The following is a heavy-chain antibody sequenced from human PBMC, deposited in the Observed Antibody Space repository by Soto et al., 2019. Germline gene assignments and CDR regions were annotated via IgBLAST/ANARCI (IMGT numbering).Heavy chain of an antibody. V-gene: IGHV1-69*12. CDR1: GGTFSSYA. CDR3: ATLGGGSGYYYYGMDV. J-gene: IGHJ6*02. CDR2: IIPSFGTT. Sequence: QVQLVQSGAEVKKPGSSVKVSCKASGGTFSSYAISWVRQAPGQGLEWMGGIIPSFGTTNYAQKLQGRVRITADVSTSTAYMELSSRRSEDTAVYYCATLGGGSGYYYYGMDVWGQGTTVTVSS. D-gene: IGHD2-15*01.